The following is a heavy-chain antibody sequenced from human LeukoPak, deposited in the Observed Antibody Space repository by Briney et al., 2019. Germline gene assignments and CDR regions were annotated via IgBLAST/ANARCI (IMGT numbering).Heavy chain of an antibody. D-gene: IGHD3-22*01. CDR3: ARRTYYYDSSGYYFDY. V-gene: IGHV4-59*01. J-gene: IGHJ4*02. CDR1: GGSINSYY. Sequence: PSETLSLTCNVSGGSINSYYWSWIRQPPGKGLEWIAYIYYSGSTNYNPSLKSRVTISVDTSKNQVSLKLSSVTAADTAVYYCARRTYYYDSSGYYFDYWGQGTLVTVSS. CDR2: IYYSGST.